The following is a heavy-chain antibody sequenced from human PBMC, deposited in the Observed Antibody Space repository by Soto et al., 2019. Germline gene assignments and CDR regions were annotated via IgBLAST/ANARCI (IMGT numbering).Heavy chain of an antibody. V-gene: IGHV4-4*07. CDR2: IFTSGST. J-gene: IGHJ3*02. CDR1: GGSLNSYY. D-gene: IGHD6-13*01. CDR3: AAYNSTLGTFDI. Sequence: SETLSLTCTVSGGSLNSYYWTWIRQPAGKGLEWIGRIFTSGSTNNNPSLKSRVTMSVDTSKNQFSLKLSSVTAADTAVYYCAAYNSTLGTFDIWGQGTMVTVSS.